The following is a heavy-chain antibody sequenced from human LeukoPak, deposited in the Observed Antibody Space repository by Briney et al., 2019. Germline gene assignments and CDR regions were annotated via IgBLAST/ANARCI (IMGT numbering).Heavy chain of an antibody. V-gene: IGHV4-34*01. CDR2: INHSGST. D-gene: IGHD2-2*01. Sequence: SETLSLTCAVYGGSFSGYYWSWIRQPPGKGLEWIGEINHSGSTNYNPSLKSRVTISVDTSKNQFSLKLSSVTAAVTAVYYCVGAAADRTYFDYWGQGTLVTVSS. CDR3: VGAAADRTYFDY. J-gene: IGHJ4*02. CDR1: GGSFSGYY.